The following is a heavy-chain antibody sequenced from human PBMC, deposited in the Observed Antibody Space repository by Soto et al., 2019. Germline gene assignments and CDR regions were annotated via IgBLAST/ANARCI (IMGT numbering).Heavy chain of an antibody. CDR1: GFSLTTSGVG. J-gene: IGHJ4*02. CDR2: IYWDDDK. Sequence: QITLNESGPTQVKPRQTLTLTCTFSGFSLTTSGVGVGWIRQSPGKAPEWLALIYWDDDKRYSPSLKSRLTITKXTXKXXXVLXMADXXXXDTATYXXXXXVXXXXXXXXTXTAIYFDFWGQGTPVAVSS. CDR3: XXXVXXXXXXXXTXTAIYFDF. V-gene: IGHV2-5*02.